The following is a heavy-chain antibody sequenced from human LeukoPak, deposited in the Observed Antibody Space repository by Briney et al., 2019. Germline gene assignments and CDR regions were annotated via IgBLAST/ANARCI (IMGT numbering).Heavy chain of an antibody. CDR1: GFTFRRYG. V-gene: IGHV3-23*01. CDR3: AREYHDSSGYLDY. J-gene: IGHJ4*02. D-gene: IGHD3-22*01. CDR2: VRDSVRNT. Sequence: PGGSMRLSCAASGFTFRRYGMTWVRQAPGKGLDWVSSVRDSVRNTYYADSVKGRFTISRDNSRNTLYLQMNSLRREDTAVYYCAREYHDSSGYLDYWGQGTLVTVSS.